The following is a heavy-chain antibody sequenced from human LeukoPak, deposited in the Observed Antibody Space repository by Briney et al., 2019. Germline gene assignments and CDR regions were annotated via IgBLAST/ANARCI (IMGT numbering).Heavy chain of an antibody. Sequence: PSETLSLTCTVSGGSISSYYWSWIRQPPGKGLEWIGYIYYSGSINYNPSLKSRVTISVDTSKNQFSLKLSSVTAADTAVYYCARVSTGTRSSASARFDYWGQGTLVTVSS. CDR3: ARVSTGTRSSASARFDY. V-gene: IGHV4-59*01. CDR2: IYYSGSI. CDR1: GGSISSYY. D-gene: IGHD1-1*01. J-gene: IGHJ4*02.